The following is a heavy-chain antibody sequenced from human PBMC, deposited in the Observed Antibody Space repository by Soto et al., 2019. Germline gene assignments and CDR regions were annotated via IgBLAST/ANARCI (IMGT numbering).Heavy chain of an antibody. CDR2: TYHRSKWHN. V-gene: IGHV6-1*01. J-gene: IGHJ4*02. Sequence: SQTLSLTCAISGESVSSNSAAWNWIRQSPSRGLEWLGRTYHRSKWHNEYAVSVKSRITINPDTSRNQSSLQLKSVTPEAQAEYYCANMDDSWGEGTLVTLSS. CDR1: GESVSSNSAA. D-gene: IGHD3-3*01. CDR3: ANMDDS.